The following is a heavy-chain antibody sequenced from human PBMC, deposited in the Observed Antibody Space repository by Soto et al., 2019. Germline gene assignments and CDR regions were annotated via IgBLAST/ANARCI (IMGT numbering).Heavy chain of an antibody. Sequence: SETLSLTCTVSGGSISSYYWSWIRQPPGKGLEWIGYIYYSGSTNYNPSLKSRVTISVDTSKNQFSLKLSSVTAADTAVYYCARDRNQGWGDAFDIWGQGTMVTVSS. V-gene: IGHV4-59*01. J-gene: IGHJ3*02. D-gene: IGHD6-19*01. CDR2: IYYSGST. CDR1: GGSISSYY. CDR3: ARDRNQGWGDAFDI.